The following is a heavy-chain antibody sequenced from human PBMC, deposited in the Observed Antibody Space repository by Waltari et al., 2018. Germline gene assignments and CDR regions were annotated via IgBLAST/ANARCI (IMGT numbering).Heavy chain of an antibody. Sequence: QVQLQESGPGLVKPSETLSLTCTVSGGSISSHYWSWIRQPPGKGLEWIGYVYYSGSTNYTPSLKSRVTISVDTSKNQFSLKLSSVTAADTAVYYCARLHDYSNYFDYWGQGTLVTVSS. D-gene: IGHD4-4*01. CDR3: ARLHDYSNYFDY. J-gene: IGHJ4*02. V-gene: IGHV4-59*11. CDR1: GGSISSHY. CDR2: VYYSGST.